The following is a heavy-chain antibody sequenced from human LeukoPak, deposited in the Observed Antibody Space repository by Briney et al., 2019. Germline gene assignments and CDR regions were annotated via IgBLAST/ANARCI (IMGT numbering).Heavy chain of an antibody. J-gene: IGHJ4*02. D-gene: IGHD5-18*01. CDR1: GFAFSTYW. Sequence: GGSLRLSCAASGFAFSTYWMSWVRQAPGKGLEWVANIKQDGSEKYYVDSVKGRFTISRDNAKNTLYLQMNSLRAEDTAVYYCARDREYSYGIDYWGQGTLVTVSS. V-gene: IGHV3-7*01. CDR2: IKQDGSEK. CDR3: ARDREYSYGIDY.